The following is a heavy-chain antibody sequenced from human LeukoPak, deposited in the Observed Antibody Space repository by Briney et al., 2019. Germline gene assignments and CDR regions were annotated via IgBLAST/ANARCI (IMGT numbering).Heavy chain of an antibody. Sequence: GGSLRLSCAASGFTFSSYSMNWVRQAPGKGLEWVSYISSSSSTIYYAGSVKGRFTISRDNAKNSLYLQMNSLRAEDTAVYYCARGNCSSTSCYYLISPFDYWGQGTLVTVSS. D-gene: IGHD2-2*01. V-gene: IGHV3-48*01. CDR3: ARGNCSSTSCYYLISPFDY. CDR2: ISSSSSTI. CDR1: GFTFSSYS. J-gene: IGHJ4*02.